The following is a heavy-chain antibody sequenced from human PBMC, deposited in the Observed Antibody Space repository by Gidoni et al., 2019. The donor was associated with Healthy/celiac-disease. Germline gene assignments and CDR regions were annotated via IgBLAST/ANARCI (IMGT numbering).Heavy chain of an antibody. CDR3: ATPGIAAAGTPA. D-gene: IGHD6-13*01. V-gene: IGHV4-39*01. CDR2: IYYSGST. J-gene: IGHJ5*02. Sequence: QLQLQESGPGLVKPSETLSLTCTVSVGSISSSSYYCGWIRQPPGKGLEWIGSIYYSGSTYYNPSLKSRVTISVDTSKNQFSLKLSSVTAADTAVYYCATPGIAAAGTPAWGQGTLVTVSS. CDR1: VGSISSSSYY.